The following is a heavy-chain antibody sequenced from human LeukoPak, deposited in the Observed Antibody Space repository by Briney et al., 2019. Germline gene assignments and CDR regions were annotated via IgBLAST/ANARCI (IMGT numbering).Heavy chain of an antibody. J-gene: IGHJ5*02. CDR1: GGTFSSYA. CDR2: IIPIFGTA. CDR3: ARVGAQLGATTWEYNWFDP. Sequence: SVKVSCKASGGTFSSYAISWVRQAPGQGLEWMGGIIPIFGTANYAQKFQGRVTITADKSTSTAYMELSSLRSEDTAVYYCARVGAQLGATTWEYNWFDPWGQGTLVTVSS. D-gene: IGHD1-26*01. V-gene: IGHV1-69*06.